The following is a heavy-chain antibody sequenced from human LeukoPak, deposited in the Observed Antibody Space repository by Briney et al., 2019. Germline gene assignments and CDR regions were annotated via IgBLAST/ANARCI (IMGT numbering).Heavy chain of an antibody. CDR2: MNPNSGNT. D-gene: IGHD3-10*01. CDR3: AREDYYGSGSFSNWLDP. CDR1: GYTFTSYD. V-gene: IGHV1-8*01. Sequence: ASVKVSCKASGYTFTSYDINWVRQATGQGLEWMGWMNPNSGNTGYAQKFQGRVTMTRNTSISTAYMELSSLKSDDTAVYYCAREDYYGSGSFSNWLDPWGQGTLVTVSS. J-gene: IGHJ5*02.